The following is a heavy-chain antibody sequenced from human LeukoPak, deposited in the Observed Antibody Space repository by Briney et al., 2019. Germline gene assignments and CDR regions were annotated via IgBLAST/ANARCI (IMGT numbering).Heavy chain of an antibody. Sequence: PGGSLRLSCAASGFTFSSYGMHWVRQAPGKGLEWVAVISYDGSNKYYADSVKGRFTISRDNSKNTLYLQMNSLRAEDTAVYYCAKDPLLHGSGSVAFDIWGQGTIVTVSS. CDR3: AKDPLLHGSGSVAFDI. CDR1: GFTFSSYG. V-gene: IGHV3-30*18. D-gene: IGHD3-10*01. CDR2: ISYDGSNK. J-gene: IGHJ3*02.